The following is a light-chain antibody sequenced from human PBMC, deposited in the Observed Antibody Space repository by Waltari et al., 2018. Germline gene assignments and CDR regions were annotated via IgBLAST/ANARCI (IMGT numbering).Light chain of an antibody. CDR2: LGS. CDR1: PSLLHSNGYNY. J-gene: IGKJ3*01. Sequence: DIVMTQSPLSLPVTPGEPASISCRSSPSLLHSNGYNYLDWYLQKPGQSPQLLIYLGSNRASGVPDRFSGSGSGTDFTLKISRVEAEDVGVYYCMQALQTGFTFGPGTKVDIK. V-gene: IGKV2-28*01. CDR3: MQALQTGFT.